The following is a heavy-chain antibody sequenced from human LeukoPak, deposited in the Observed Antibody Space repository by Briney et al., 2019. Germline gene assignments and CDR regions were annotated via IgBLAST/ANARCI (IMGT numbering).Heavy chain of an antibody. D-gene: IGHD2-15*01. J-gene: IGHJ5*02. V-gene: IGHV1-46*01. CDR3: ARDLACSGGSCYSGGDP. CDR1: GYTFTSYY. CDR2: INPSGGST. Sequence: ASVKVSCKASGYTFTSYYMHWVRQAPGQGLEWMGIINPSGGSTSYAQKFQGRVTMTRDTSTSTVYMELSSLRSEDTAVYYCARDLACSGGSCYSGGDPWGQGTLVTVSS.